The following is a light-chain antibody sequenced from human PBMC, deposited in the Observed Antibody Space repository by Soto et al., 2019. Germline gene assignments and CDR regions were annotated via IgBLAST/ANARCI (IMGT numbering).Light chain of an antibody. Sequence: DIQMTQSPSSVSASVGDRVTITCRASQGISSWLAWYEQKPGKAPKLLIYAAPSLQSGVTSRFCGRGSGTDFTLTISSLQPEDYATYYCRQANTRPLTCGGATKVEIK. CDR2: AAP. CDR3: RQANTRPLT. CDR1: QGISSW. V-gene: IGKV1D-12*01. J-gene: IGKJ4*01.